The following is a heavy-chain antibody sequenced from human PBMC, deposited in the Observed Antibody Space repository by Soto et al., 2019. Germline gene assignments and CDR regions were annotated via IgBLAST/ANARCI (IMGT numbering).Heavy chain of an antibody. V-gene: IGHV4-59*08. Sequence: PSETLSLTCTVSGSSISSYYWSWIRQPPGKGLEWIGYIYYSGSTNYNPSLKSRVTISVDTSKNQFSLKLSSVTAADTAVYYCASLRVGCSGSSCSKYLQQWGQGTLVTVFS. J-gene: IGHJ1*01. CDR1: GSSISSYY. CDR3: ASLRVGCSGSSCSKYLQQ. CDR2: IYYSGST. D-gene: IGHD2-15*01.